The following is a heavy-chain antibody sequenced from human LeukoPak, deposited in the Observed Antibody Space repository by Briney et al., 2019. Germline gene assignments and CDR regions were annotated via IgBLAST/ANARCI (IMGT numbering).Heavy chain of an antibody. CDR1: GYSISNSYY. CDR3: ARDWAVAGKGFDP. Sequence: SESLSLTCTVSGYSISNSYYWDWIRQPPGKGLEWIGTIYRSRNTYYNPSLESRVTISVDTSKNRFSLKLSSVTAADTAVYYCARDWAVAGKGFDPWGQGTLVTVSS. J-gene: IGHJ5*02. D-gene: IGHD6-19*01. CDR2: IYRSRNT. V-gene: IGHV4-38-2*02.